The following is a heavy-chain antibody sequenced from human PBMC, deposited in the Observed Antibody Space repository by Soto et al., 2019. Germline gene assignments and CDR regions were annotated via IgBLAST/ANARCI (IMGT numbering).Heavy chain of an antibody. Sequence: GESLKISCNGSGYSFTNYWIGWVRQMPGTGLEWMGIIYPGNSNTRYSPSFEGQVTMSADKSINTAYLQWSSLRASDTAIYFCARPSDVGLASSFEYWGQGTQVTVSS. V-gene: IGHV5-51*01. J-gene: IGHJ4*02. CDR3: ARPSDVGLASSFEY. CDR1: GYSFTNYW. CDR2: IYPGNSNT.